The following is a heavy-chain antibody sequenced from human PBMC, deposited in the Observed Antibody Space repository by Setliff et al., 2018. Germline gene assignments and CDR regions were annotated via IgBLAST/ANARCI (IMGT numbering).Heavy chain of an antibody. D-gene: IGHD1-1*01. CDR2: IYYRGDT. Sequence: PSETLSLTCSVSGGSISSGGYYWSWIRQHPGKGLEWIGRIYYRGDTYYNASLKGRLTISVDTAQNQFSLRLTSVTAADTAVYYCARTGTYRYFDYWGQRALVTVSS. J-gene: IGHJ4*02. CDR1: GGSISSGGYY. V-gene: IGHV4-39*01. CDR3: ARTGTYRYFDY.